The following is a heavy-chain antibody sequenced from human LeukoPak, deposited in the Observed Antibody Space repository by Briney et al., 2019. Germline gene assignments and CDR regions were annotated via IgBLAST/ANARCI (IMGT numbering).Heavy chain of an antibody. J-gene: IGHJ4*02. CDR3: ASYCSSTSCYSSNFDY. D-gene: IGHD2-2*01. CDR2: IYHSGST. Sequence: SETLSLTCAVSGGSISSSNWWSWVRQPPGKGLEWIGEIYHSGSTNYNPSLKSRVTISVDKSKNQFSLKLSSVTAADTAVYYCASYCSSTSCYSSNFDYWGQGTLVTVSS. CDR1: GGSISSSNW. V-gene: IGHV4-4*02.